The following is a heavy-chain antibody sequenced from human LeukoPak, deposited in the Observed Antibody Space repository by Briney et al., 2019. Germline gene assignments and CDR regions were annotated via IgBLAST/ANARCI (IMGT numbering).Heavy chain of an antibody. D-gene: IGHD3-10*01. V-gene: IGHV4-59*08. J-gene: IGHJ5*02. Sequence: SETLSLICTVSGGSISSYYWSWIRQPPGKGLEWIGYIYYSGSTNYNPSLKSRVTISVDTSKNQFSLKLSSVTAADTAVYYCARLTYYYGSGHLFDPWGQGTLVTVSS. CDR2: IYYSGST. CDR1: GGSISSYY. CDR3: ARLTYYYGSGHLFDP.